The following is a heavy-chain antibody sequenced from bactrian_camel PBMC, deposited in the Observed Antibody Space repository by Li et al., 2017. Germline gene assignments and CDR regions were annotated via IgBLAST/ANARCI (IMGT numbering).Heavy chain of an antibody. CDR3: AADAKRIRCPDDFGY. V-gene: IGHV3S1*01. CDR2: INRGGTT. D-gene: IGHD6*01. Sequence: HVQLVESGGGLVQPGGSLSLSCAASGAGFSSVYMCWVRQAPGKGLEWVSIINRGGTTYYADSMKGRFTISKDNAKNTLYLQMNSLKPEDTAMYYCAADAKRIRCPDDFGYWGQGTQVTV. J-gene: IGHJ6*01. CDR1: GAGFSSVY.